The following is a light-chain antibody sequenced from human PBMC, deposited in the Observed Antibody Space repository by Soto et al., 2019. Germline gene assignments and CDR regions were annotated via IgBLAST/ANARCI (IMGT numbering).Light chain of an antibody. CDR3: QKYNSAPWT. CDR2: AAS. V-gene: IGKV1-27*01. CDR1: QGLSRY. Sequence: IQMTQSPSSLSASVGDRVTITCRASQGLSRYLAWYQHKPGKVPKLLIYAASTLQSGVPSRFSGSGSGTDFTLTISSLQPEDVATYYCQKYNSAPWTFGQGTKVDI. J-gene: IGKJ1*01.